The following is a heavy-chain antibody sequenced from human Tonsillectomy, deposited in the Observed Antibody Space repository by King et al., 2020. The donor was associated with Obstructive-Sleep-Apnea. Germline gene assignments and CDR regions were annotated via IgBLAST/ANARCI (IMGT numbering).Heavy chain of an antibody. CDR1: GGSISSSRYY. J-gene: IGHJ4*02. D-gene: IGHD4-17*01. Sequence: LQLQESGPGLVKPSETLSLTCTVSGGSISSSRYYWGWIRQPPGTGLEWIGTIYYSGRPYYNPSLKSRVTISVDTSKNQFSLRLSSVTAADTAVYYCARHPLRRYFDYWGQGTLVTVSS. V-gene: IGHV4-39*01. CDR3: ARHPLRRYFDY. CDR2: IYYSGRP.